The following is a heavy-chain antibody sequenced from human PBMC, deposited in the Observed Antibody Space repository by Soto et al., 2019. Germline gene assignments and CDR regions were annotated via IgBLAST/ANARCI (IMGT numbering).Heavy chain of an antibody. CDR2: VNPNTGNT. J-gene: IGHJ4*02. CDR3: ARAYGAGSFVF. CDR1: GYTFRSYD. Sequence: QVQLVQSGAEVKKPGASVKVSCTGSGYTFRSYDIHWVRQATGQGLEWMGWVNPNTGNTGYAQKFQGRVTMTRDMSKSSASVEVNSLTSEDTAIYDCARAYGAGSFVFWGQGTLVSVAS. D-gene: IGHD3-10*01. V-gene: IGHV1-8*01.